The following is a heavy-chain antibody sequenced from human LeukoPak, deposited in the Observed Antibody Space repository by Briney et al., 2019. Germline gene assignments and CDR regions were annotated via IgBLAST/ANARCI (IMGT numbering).Heavy chain of an antibody. CDR3: ARDGRAIFGVVNFDY. J-gene: IGHJ4*02. D-gene: IGHD3-3*01. CDR1: GFTFSSYW. CDR2: IKQDGSEK. V-gene: IGHV3-7*01. Sequence: PGGSLRLSCAASGFTFSSYWMSWVRQAPGKGLEWVANIKQDGSEKYYVDSVKGRFTISRDNAKNSLYLQMNSLRAEDTAVYYCARDGRAIFGVVNFDYWGQGTLVTVSS.